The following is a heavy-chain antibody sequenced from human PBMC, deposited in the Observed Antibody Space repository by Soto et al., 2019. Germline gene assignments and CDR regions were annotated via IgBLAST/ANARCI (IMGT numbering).Heavy chain of an antibody. Sequence: QVQMQESGPGLVKPSQTLSLTCTVSGASISHADYYWTWIRQHPGKGLEWIGYIYYSGGTYYNPSLESQVAMSVDTSKNQFSLKLNSVTAADTAVYYCASAMVRGVLGYWGQGILVTVSS. D-gene: IGHD3-10*01. CDR2: IYYSGGT. CDR1: GASISHADYY. CDR3: ASAMVRGVLGY. V-gene: IGHV4-31*01. J-gene: IGHJ4*02.